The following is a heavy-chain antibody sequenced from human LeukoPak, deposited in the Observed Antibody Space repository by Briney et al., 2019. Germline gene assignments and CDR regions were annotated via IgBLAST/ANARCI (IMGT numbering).Heavy chain of an antibody. J-gene: IGHJ4*02. CDR3: ARGPRGYSGYDY. D-gene: IGHD5-12*01. Sequence: SETLSLTCTVSGGSISSGGYYWRWIRQHPGKGLEWIGYIYYSGSTYYNPSLKSRVTISVDTSKNQFSLELSSVTAADTAVYYCARGPRGYSGYDYWGQGTLVTVSS. CDR1: GGSISSGGYY. CDR2: IYYSGST. V-gene: IGHV4-31*03.